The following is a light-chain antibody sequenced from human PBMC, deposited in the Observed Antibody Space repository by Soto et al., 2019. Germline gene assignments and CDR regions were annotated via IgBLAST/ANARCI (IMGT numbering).Light chain of an antibody. CDR1: SGDVGGYNY. J-gene: IGLJ1*01. CDR3: SSYTSSSTYV. CDR2: DVS. V-gene: IGLV2-14*01. Sequence: QSELTQPASVSGSPGQSIPIFCTETSGDVGGYNYVSWYQQHPGKAPKLMIYDVSNRPSGVSNRFSGSKSGNTASLTISGLQAEDEADYYCSSYTSSSTYVFGTGTKVTVL.